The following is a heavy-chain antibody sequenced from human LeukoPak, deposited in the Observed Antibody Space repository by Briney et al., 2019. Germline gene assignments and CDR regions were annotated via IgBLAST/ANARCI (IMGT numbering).Heavy chain of an antibody. CDR2: ISSTGGST. CDR3: ARDGGSSGTGAYYMDV. CDR1: GFTSSSYA. V-gene: IGHV3-23*01. Sequence: PGGSLRLSCAAPGFTSSSYAMSWVRQAPGKGLEWGSAISSTGGSTYYADSVKGRFTISRDNSKNTLYLQMNSLRAEDTAVYYCARDGGSSGTGAYYMDVWGKGTTVTVSS. J-gene: IGHJ6*03. D-gene: IGHD2-15*01.